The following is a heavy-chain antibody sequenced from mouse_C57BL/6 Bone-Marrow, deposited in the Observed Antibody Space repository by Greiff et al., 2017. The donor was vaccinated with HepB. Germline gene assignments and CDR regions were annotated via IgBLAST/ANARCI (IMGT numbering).Heavy chain of an antibody. Sequence: VQLQQPGTALVKPGASVQLSCKASGYTFTSYWMHWVKQRPGQGLEWIGNIYPRNGCTNYNEKFKSKATLTVDKSSSTAYMQLSSLTSEDSAVYYCAKRGDLSSWFAYWGQGTLVTVSA. CDR3: AKRGDLSSWFAY. CDR1: GYTFTSYW. J-gene: IGHJ3*01. CDR2: IYPRNGCT. D-gene: IGHD2-3*01. V-gene: IGHV1-53*01.